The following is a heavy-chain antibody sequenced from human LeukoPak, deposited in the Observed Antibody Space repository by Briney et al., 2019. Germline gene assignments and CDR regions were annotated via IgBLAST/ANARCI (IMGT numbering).Heavy chain of an antibody. D-gene: IGHD6-13*01. V-gene: IGHV4-4*07. J-gene: IGHJ4*02. CDR2: IYTSGST. CDR1: GGSISSYY. CDR3: ARDSAIGGIKKQQLADFDY. Sequence: SETLSLTCTVSGGSISSYYWSWIRQPAGKGLEWIGRIYTSGSTNYNPSLKSRVTMSVDTSKNQFSLKLSSVTAADTAVYYCARDSAIGGIKKQQLADFDYWGQGTLVTVSS.